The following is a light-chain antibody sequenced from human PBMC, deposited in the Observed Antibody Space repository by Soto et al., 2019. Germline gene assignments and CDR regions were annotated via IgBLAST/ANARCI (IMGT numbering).Light chain of an antibody. CDR3: QQSYSTPIT. CDR2: AAS. Sequence: IQMTQSPCTLSVSVVGGVTSTCRASQSISSYLNWYQQKPGKAPKLLIYAASSLQSGVPSRFSGSGSGTDFTLTISSLQPEDFATYYCQQSYSTPITFGQGTRLEIK. V-gene: IGKV1-39*01. CDR1: QSISSY. J-gene: IGKJ5*01.